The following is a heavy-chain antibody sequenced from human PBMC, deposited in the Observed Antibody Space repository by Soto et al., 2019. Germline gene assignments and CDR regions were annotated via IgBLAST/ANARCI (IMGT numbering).Heavy chain of an antibody. Sequence: TSETLSLTCTVSGGSISSYYWSWIRQPPGKGLEWIGYIYYSGSTNYNPSLKSRVTISVDTSKNQFSLKLSSVTAADTAVYYCARASRSQAYSSSWYWFDPWGQGTLVTVSS. V-gene: IGHV4-59*01. J-gene: IGHJ5*02. D-gene: IGHD6-13*01. CDR3: ARASRSQAYSSSWYWFDP. CDR1: GGSISSYY. CDR2: IYYSGST.